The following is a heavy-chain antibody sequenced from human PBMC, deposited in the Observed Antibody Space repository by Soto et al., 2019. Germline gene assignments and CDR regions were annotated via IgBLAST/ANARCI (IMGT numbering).Heavy chain of an antibody. V-gene: IGHV4-34*01. Sequence: SETLSLTCAVYGGSFSGYYWSWIRQPPGKGLEWIGEINHSGSTNYNPSLKSRVTISVDTSKNQFSLKLSSVTAADTAVYYCAREHPPYYYGSGSYMRPYNWFDPWGQGTLVTVSS. CDR1: GGSFSGYY. CDR2: INHSGST. CDR3: AREHPPYYYGSGSYMRPYNWFDP. D-gene: IGHD3-10*01. J-gene: IGHJ5*02.